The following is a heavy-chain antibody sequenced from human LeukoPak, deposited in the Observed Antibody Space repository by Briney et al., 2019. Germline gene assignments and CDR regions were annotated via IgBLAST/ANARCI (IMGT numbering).Heavy chain of an antibody. V-gene: IGHV1-8*01. CDR3: ARNDGSATTEAYYYYMDV. CDR1: GYTFTNYD. CDR2: MNPNSGNT. D-gene: IGHD1-26*01. J-gene: IGHJ6*03. Sequence: AAVTVSCKASGYTFTNYDINWVRQATGQGGEGMGWMNPNSGNTGYAQKFQGRVTMTRNTSISTAYMELSSLRSEDTAVYYCARNDGSATTEAYYYYMDVWGKGTTVTVSS.